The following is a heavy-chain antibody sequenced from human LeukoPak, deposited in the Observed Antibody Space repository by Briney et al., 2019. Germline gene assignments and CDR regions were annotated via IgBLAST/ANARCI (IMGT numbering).Heavy chain of an antibody. D-gene: IGHD3-22*01. CDR2: LDPEDGET. CDR1: GYTLTELS. J-gene: IGHJ5*02. Sequence: ASVKVSCKVSGYTLTELSMHWVRQAPGKGLEWMGGLDPEDGETIYAQKFQGRVTMTEDTSTDTAYMELSSLRSEDTAVYYCATFPYYYDSSGTGVNWFDPWGQGTLVTVSS. CDR3: ATFPYYYDSSGTGVNWFDP. V-gene: IGHV1-24*01.